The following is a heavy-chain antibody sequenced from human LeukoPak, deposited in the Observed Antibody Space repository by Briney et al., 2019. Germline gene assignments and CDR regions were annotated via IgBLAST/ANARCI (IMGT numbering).Heavy chain of an antibody. V-gene: IGHV1-2*02. J-gene: IGHJ4*02. CDR2: INPNSGAT. CDR3: ARLNGNHFDY. CDR1: GYTFTGYH. Sequence: ASVKVSCKASGYTFTGYHMHWVRQAPGQGLEWMAWINPNSGATDYAQKFQGRVTMTRDTSTSTAYMELSRLRSDDAAVYYCARLNGNHFDYWGQGTLVTVSS. D-gene: IGHD1-14*01.